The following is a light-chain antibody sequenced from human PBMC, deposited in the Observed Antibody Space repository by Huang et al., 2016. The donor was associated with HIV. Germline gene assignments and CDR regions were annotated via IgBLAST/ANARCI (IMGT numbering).Light chain of an antibody. Sequence: IVLTQSPGTLSLSPGERATLSCRASQSVGSSHLAWYQQKPGQAPRLLIHGASYKATGSPDRFSGGGSGTDFTLTISRLEPEDIAVYYCQQYGGSPWTFGQGTKVEIK. CDR1: QSVGSSH. J-gene: IGKJ1*01. V-gene: IGKV3-20*01. CDR2: GAS. CDR3: QQYGGSPWT.